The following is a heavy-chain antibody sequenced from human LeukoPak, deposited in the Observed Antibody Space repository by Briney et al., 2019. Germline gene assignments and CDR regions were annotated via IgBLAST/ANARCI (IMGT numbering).Heavy chain of an antibody. Sequence: GGSLRLSCAASGFTFSSYAMHWVRQAPGKGLEWVAVISYDGSNKYYAGSVKGRFTISRDNSKNTLYLQMNSLRAEDTAVYYCARDRGGYDLLYYFDYWGQGTLVTVSS. CDR2: ISYDGSNK. CDR3: ARDRGGYDLLYYFDY. CDR1: GFTFSSYA. V-gene: IGHV3-30*04. J-gene: IGHJ4*02. D-gene: IGHD5-12*01.